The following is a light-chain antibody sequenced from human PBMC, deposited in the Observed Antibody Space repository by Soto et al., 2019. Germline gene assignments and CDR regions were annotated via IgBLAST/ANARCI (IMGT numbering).Light chain of an antibody. CDR2: AAS. CDR3: QNAGT. J-gene: IGKJ1*01. CDR1: QGISNY. Sequence: DIQMTQSPTYLSASVGDRVTITCRARQGISNYLAWYQQKPGKVPKLLIYAASTLQSGVPSRFSGSGSGTDFTLTISSLQPGDVATYYCQNAGTFGQGTKLDI. V-gene: IGKV1-27*01.